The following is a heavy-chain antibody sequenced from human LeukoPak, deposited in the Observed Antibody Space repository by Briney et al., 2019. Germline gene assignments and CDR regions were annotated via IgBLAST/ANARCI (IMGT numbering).Heavy chain of an antibody. CDR2: ISSSGST. J-gene: IGHJ4*02. D-gene: IGHD4-23*01. Sequence: SETLSLTCTVSGDSISSGDYYWSWIRQPAGKGLEWIGRISSSGSTNYNPSLKSRVTISVDTSKNQFSLKLSSVTAADTAVYYCARDGGYFDYWGQGTLVTVSS. V-gene: IGHV4-61*02. CDR1: GDSISSGDYY. CDR3: ARDGGYFDY.